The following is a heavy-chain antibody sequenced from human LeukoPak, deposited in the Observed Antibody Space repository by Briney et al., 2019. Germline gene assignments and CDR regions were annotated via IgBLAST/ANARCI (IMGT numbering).Heavy chain of an antibody. Sequence: QSGGSLRLSCAASGFTFSSYAMSWVRQAPGKGLELVSAISVSATNTYYADSVKGRFTISRDNSKNTLHLQMNIRGSDDTAAIHSAKDRSISDRRAFDIWGRGTMVTVSS. CDR2: ISVSATNT. CDR3: AKDRSISDRRAFDI. V-gene: IGHV3-23*01. D-gene: IGHD6-6*01. J-gene: IGHJ3*02. CDR1: GFTFSSYA.